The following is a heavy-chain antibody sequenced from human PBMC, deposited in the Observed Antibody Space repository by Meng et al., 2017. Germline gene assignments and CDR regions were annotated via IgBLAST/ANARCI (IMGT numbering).Heavy chain of an antibody. D-gene: IGHD6-19*01. J-gene: IGHJ4*02. Sequence: GPMSETGGALIQPGGSLRLSCTASGFSVTTSYMSWVRQAPGKGLEWVSVIYSGGSTYYADSVKGRFSISRDNSKNTLYLQMNSLRAEDTAVYFCARDSSSGWYHNYWGQGTLVTVSS. CDR3: ARDSSSGWYHNY. CDR1: GFSVTTSY. V-gene: IGHV3-53*02. CDR2: IYSGGST.